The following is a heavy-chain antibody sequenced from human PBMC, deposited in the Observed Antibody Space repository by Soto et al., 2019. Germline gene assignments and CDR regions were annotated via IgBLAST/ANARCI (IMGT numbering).Heavy chain of an antibody. V-gene: IGHV3-30*18. CDR1: GFTFSSYG. D-gene: IGHD5-18*01. CDR2: ISYDGSNK. Sequence: GGSLRLAWAASGFTFSSYGMHWVRQAPGKGLEWVAVISYDGSNKYYADSVKGRFTISRDNSKNTLYLQMNSLRAEDTAVYYCAKDRGRIQLWYDYWGQGTLVTVSS. CDR3: AKDRGRIQLWYDY. J-gene: IGHJ4*02.